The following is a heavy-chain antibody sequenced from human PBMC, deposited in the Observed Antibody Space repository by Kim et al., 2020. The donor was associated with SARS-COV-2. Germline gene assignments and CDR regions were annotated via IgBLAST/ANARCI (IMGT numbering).Heavy chain of an antibody. CDR1: GFTFGDYA. D-gene: IGHD2-21*01. V-gene: IGHV3-9*01. J-gene: IGHJ6*02. CDR3: ASLANHLYGMDV. Sequence: GGSLRLSCAASGFTFGDYAMHWVRQAPGKGLEWVSGITWNSDRIGYADSVKGRFTISRDNAKNSLYLQMNSLRAEDTALYYCASLANHLYGMDVWGRGTTVTVSS. CDR2: ITWNSDRI.